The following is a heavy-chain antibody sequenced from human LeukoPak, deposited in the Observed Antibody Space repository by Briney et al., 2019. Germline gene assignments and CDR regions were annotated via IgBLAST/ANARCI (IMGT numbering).Heavy chain of an antibody. J-gene: IGHJ4*02. CDR1: GFTFDDYV. CDR3: ARYSYGYFDY. V-gene: IGHV3-7*01. Sequence: PGGSLRLSCAASGFTFDDYVMSWVRQAPGKGLEWVANIKQDGSETYYVDSVKGRFTISRDNAKNSLYLQMNSLRAEDTAVYYCARYSYGYFDYWGQGTLVTVSS. D-gene: IGHD5-18*01. CDR2: IKQDGSET.